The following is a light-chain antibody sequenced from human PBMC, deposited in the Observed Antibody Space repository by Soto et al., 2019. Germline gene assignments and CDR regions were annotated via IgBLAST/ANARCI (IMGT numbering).Light chain of an antibody. V-gene: IGLV2-8*01. Sequence: QSALTQPPSASGSPGQSVTISCAGTSSDVGRYNYVSWYQQHPGKAPKLIIFEVIKRPSGVPDRFSGSKSGNTASLTVSGLQAEDEADYYCSSYAGVNNLVFGGGTKVTVL. J-gene: IGLJ2*01. CDR1: SSDVGRYNY. CDR3: SSYAGVNNLV. CDR2: EVI.